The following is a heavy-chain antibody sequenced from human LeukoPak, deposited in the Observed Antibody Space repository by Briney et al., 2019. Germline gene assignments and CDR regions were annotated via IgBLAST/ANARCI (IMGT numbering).Heavy chain of an antibody. CDR2: ISSSGSTR. Sequence: GGSLRLSCAASGFTFSDYYMSWIRQAPGKGLEWVSYISSSGSTRYYADSVKGRFTISRDNAKNSLYLQMNSLRAEDTAVYYCARERGVEGHYYYGMDVWGQGTTVTVSS. V-gene: IGHV3-11*04. J-gene: IGHJ6*02. CDR1: GFTFSDYY. CDR3: ARERGVEGHYYYGMDV. D-gene: IGHD3-3*01.